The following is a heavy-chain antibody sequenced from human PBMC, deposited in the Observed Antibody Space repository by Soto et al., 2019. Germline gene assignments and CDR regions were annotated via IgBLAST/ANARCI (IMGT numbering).Heavy chain of an antibody. D-gene: IGHD4-17*01. CDR1: GFTFSNYA. Sequence: EVQLLQSGGGFLQPGGSLRLSCAASGFTFSNYAMHWVRQAPGKGLEWVSRISANTGGTDYADSVKGRFTISRDNSKNTLYLQMKSLSVDDTAVYYCANVPLRPYYFYYWGQGSLVTASS. CDR2: ISANTGGT. CDR3: ANVPLRPYYFYY. J-gene: IGHJ4*02. V-gene: IGHV3-23*01.